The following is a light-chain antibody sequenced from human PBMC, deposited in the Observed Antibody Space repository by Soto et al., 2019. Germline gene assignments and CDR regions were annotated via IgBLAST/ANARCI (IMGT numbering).Light chain of an antibody. CDR3: CSYAGSSYV. CDR2: DVN. Sequence: QSVLTQPRSVSGSPGQSVTISCTGTSSDVGGYNYVSWYQQHPGKAPKLMIYDVNKRPSGVPDRFSGSKSGNTASLTISGLQAEDEADYSCCSYAGSSYVFGTGTKVTVL. J-gene: IGLJ1*01. CDR1: SSDVGGYNY. V-gene: IGLV2-11*01.